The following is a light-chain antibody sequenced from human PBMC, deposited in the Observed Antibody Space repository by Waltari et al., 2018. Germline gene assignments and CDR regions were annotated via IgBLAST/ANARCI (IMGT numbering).Light chain of an antibody. CDR3: QQYVESPAT. CDR1: QSVRIY. CDR2: HAS. J-gene: IGKJ1*01. Sequence: EIVLTPSPGTVSLSPGDRATLSCRASQSVRIYLAWYQQKPGQAPRLLIYHASTRATGIPDRFSASGSGTDFSLTSSRLEPEDFAMYYCQQYVESPATFGQGTKVEIK. V-gene: IGKV3-20*01.